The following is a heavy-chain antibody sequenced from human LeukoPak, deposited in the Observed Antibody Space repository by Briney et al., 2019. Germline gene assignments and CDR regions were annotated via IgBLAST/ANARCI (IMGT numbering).Heavy chain of an antibody. J-gene: IGHJ6*03. D-gene: IGHD3-10*01. V-gene: IGHV4-38-2*02. CDR1: GYSISSGYC. CDR2: IYHSGTT. CDR3: ARDYYGSGSYYNGHYYYYYMDV. Sequence: PSETLSLTCTVSGYSISSGYCWGWIRQPPGKGLEWIGSIYHSGTTYYNPSLKSRATISVDTSKNQFSLKLSSVTAADTAVYYCARDYYGSGSYYNGHYYYYYMDVWGKGTTVTISS.